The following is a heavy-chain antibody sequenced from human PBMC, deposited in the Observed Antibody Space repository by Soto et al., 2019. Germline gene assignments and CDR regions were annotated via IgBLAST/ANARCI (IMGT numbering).Heavy chain of an antibody. V-gene: IGHV1-69*06. J-gene: IGHJ1*01. CDR1: GRIFSSFP. CDR3: ARVGSRDAYNDVLDR. CDR2: VISASGSV. D-gene: IGHD1-1*01. Sequence: QVQVVQSGAEVKKPGSSVKISCKASGRIFSSFPTSWVRQVPGQGLEWMGGVISASGSVTYAPKFQGRVTMTAVNSAGIGYMELTSLTSEDTAIYYCARVGSRDAYNDVLDRWGPGTMVTVSS.